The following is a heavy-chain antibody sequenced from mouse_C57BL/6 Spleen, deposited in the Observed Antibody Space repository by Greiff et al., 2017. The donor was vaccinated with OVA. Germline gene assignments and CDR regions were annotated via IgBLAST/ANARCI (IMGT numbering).Heavy chain of an antibody. Sequence: QVQLQQSGAELAKPGASVKLSCKASGYTFTSYWMHWVKQRPGQGLEWIGYINPSSGYTKYNQKFKDKATLTADKSSSTAYMQLSSLTYEDSAVYYCAGGQLRLRGAMDYWGQGTSVTVSS. D-gene: IGHD3-2*02. CDR1: GYTFTSYW. CDR3: AGGQLRLRGAMDY. V-gene: IGHV1-7*01. J-gene: IGHJ4*01. CDR2: INPSSGYT.